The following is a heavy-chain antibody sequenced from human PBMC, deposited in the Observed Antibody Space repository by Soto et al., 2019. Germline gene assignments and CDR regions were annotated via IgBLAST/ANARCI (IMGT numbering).Heavy chain of an antibody. V-gene: IGHV4-38-2*02. J-gene: IGHJ5*02. CDR1: GYSISSGYY. CDR2: IYHSGST. CDR3: ARDRGYRSGSFGS. D-gene: IGHD5-18*01. Sequence: PSETLSLNCPVSGYSISSGYYWGWIRQPQGKGLEWIGSIYHSGSTNYNPYLKGRGTMSVDTSKKQSSLKLTSVTAADTAMYYCARDRGYRSGSFGSWGQGVMVTESS.